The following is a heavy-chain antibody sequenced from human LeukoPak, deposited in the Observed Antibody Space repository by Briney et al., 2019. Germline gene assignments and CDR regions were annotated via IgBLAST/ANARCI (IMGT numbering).Heavy chain of an antibody. D-gene: IGHD3-3*01. Sequence: GGSLRLSCAASGFTFSTYTMNWVRQAPGKGLEWVSCISSSSSYIYYADSVKGRFTISRDNPQNSLYLQMSSLRAEDTAVYYCARAWRGSYVFDYWGQGTLVTVSS. CDR3: ARAWRGSYVFDY. CDR1: GFTFSTYT. CDR2: ISSSSSYI. J-gene: IGHJ4*02. V-gene: IGHV3-21*01.